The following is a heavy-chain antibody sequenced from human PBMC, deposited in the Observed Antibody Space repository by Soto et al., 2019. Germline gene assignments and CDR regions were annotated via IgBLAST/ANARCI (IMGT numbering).Heavy chain of an antibody. V-gene: IGHV3-66*01. CDR1: GFTVSSNE. J-gene: IGHJ4*02. Sequence: GGSLRLSCAASGFTVSSNEMSWVRQAPGKGLEWVSSISGGSTYYADSRKGRFTISRDNSKNTLHLQMNSLRAEDTAVYYSQYYDFGSGYYYYFDYWGQGTLVTVSS. D-gene: IGHD3-3*01. CDR3: QYYDFGSGYYYYFDY. CDR2: ISGGST.